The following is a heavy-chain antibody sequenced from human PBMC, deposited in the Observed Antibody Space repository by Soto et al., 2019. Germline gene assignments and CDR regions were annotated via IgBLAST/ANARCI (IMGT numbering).Heavy chain of an antibody. V-gene: IGHV4-34*01. CDR1: GVPFSGYY. J-gene: IGHJ4*01. CDR2: INHSGNT. Sequence: SETLSLTCAGYGVPFSGYYWSWIRQSPGKGLEWIGEINHSGNTNYNPSLKSRVTMLVDTSKNQFSLSLSSVTAADTAVYYCANLIVFHSSYYHDYWGHGTLVTVSS. D-gene: IGHD1-26*01. CDR3: ANLIVFHSSYYHDY.